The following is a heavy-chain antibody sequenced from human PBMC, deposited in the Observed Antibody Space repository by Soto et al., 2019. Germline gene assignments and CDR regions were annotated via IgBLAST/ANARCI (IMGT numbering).Heavy chain of an antibody. D-gene: IGHD2-2*02. CDR1: GYTFTSYG. CDR2: ISAYNGNT. V-gene: IGHV1-18*04. J-gene: IGHJ6*02. CDR3: ARYSSKYQLLYPYYYYHGMDV. Sequence: QVQLVQSGAEVKKPGASVKVSCKASGYTFTSYGISWVRQAPGQGLEWMGWISAYNGNTNYAQKLQGRVTMTTDTSTSTAYMELRSLRSDDTAVYYCARYSSKYQLLYPYYYYHGMDVWGQGTTVTVSS.